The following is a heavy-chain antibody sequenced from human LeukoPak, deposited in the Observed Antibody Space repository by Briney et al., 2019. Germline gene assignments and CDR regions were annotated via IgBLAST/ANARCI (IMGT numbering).Heavy chain of an antibody. CDR2: IIPILGIA. Sequence: SVTVSFTAAGGTFTSYAISWVRQAPGQGLEWMGRIIPILGIAKYAQKFQGRVTIIADKSTSTAYMEQSSLRAEDTAVYYCARDPIVDGYNAEEFDYWGQGTLVTVSS. V-gene: IGHV1-69*04. J-gene: IGHJ4*02. CDR3: ARDPIVDGYNAEEFDY. CDR1: GGTFTSYA. D-gene: IGHD5-24*01.